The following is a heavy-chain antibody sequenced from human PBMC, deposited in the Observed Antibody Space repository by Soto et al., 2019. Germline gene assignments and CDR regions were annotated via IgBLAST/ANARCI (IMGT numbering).Heavy chain of an antibody. V-gene: IGHV1-18*01. Sequence: QVQLVQRGTEVKKPGASVKVSCKASGYTFSSYFISWVRQAPGQGLEWMGWISAYNGNTNYAQNLQGRVTMTTDTFTSTAYMELRSLRSDDTAVYYCASDLPPVDYWGQGTLVTVSS. CDR3: ASDLPPVDY. J-gene: IGHJ4*02. CDR2: ISAYNGNT. CDR1: GYTFSSYF.